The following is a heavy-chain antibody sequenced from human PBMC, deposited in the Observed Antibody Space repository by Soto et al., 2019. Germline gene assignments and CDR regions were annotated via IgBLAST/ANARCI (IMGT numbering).Heavy chain of an antibody. CDR2: IYSSGST. CDR3: ARTLYSYGPRFDY. J-gene: IGHJ4*02. V-gene: IGHV4-30-4*02. D-gene: IGHD5-18*01. CDR1: GVSISSGDDY. Sequence: PSETLSLTCIVSGVSISSGDDYWSWIRQPPGKGLEWIGYIYSSGSTYCNPSLKSRVTISVDTSKNQFSLKLSSVTAADTAVYYCARTLYSYGPRFDYWGQGTLVTVSS.